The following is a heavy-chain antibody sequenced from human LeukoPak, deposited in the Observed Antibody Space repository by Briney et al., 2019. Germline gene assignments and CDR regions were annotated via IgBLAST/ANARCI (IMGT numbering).Heavy chain of an antibody. CDR1: GGSISSGDYY. V-gene: IGHV4-30-4*08. J-gene: IGHJ4*02. CDR3: ARQVLEWLLPAFDY. D-gene: IGHD3-3*01. Sequence: SQTLSLTRTVSGGSISSGDYYWSWIRQPPGKGLEWIGYIYYSGSTYYNPSLKSRVTISVDTSKNQFSLKLSSVTAADTAVYYCARQVLEWLLPAFDYWGQGTLVTVSS. CDR2: IYYSGST.